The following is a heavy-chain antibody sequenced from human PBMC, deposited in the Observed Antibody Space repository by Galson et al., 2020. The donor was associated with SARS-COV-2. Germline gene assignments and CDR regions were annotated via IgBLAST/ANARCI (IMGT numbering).Heavy chain of an antibody. CDR2: ISAYNGNT. CDR1: GYTFTSYG. V-gene: IGHV1-18*04. Sequence: ASVKVSCKASGYTFTSYGISWVRQAPGQGLEWMGWISAYNGNTNYAQKLQGRVTMTTDTSTSTAYMELRSLRSDDTAVYYCARDRSLTGTTEKLYYYYGMDVWGQGTTVTVSS. D-gene: IGHD1-7*01. CDR3: ARDRSLTGTTEKLYYYYGMDV. J-gene: IGHJ6*02.